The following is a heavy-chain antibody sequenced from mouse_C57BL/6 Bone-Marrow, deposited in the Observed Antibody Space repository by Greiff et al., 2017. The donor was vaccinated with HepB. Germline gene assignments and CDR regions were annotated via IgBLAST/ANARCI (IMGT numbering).Heavy chain of an antibody. CDR3: ATYYGYVFDY. D-gene: IGHD2-2*01. CDR1: GYTFTDYN. CDR2: INPNNGGT. V-gene: IGHV1-22*01. Sequence: VQLQQSGPELVKPGASVKMSCKASGYTFTDYNMHWVKQSHGKSLEWIGYINPNNGGTSYNQKFKGKATLTVNKSSSTAYMQLSSLTSEDSAVYYCATYYGYVFDYWGQGTTLTVSS. J-gene: IGHJ2*01.